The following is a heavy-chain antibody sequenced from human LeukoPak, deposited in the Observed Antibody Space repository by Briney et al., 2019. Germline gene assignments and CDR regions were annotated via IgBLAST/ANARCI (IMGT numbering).Heavy chain of an antibody. J-gene: IGHJ4*02. CDR3: AREARDGYNSYFDH. Sequence: PGGSLRLSCAASGFTFSSYGMHWVRQAPGKGLEWVAVIWYDGSNKYYADSVKGRFTISRDNSKNTLYLQMNSLRAEDTAVYYCAREARDGYNSYFDHWGQGTLVTVSS. D-gene: IGHD5-24*01. V-gene: IGHV3-33*01. CDR2: IWYDGSNK. CDR1: GFTFSSYG.